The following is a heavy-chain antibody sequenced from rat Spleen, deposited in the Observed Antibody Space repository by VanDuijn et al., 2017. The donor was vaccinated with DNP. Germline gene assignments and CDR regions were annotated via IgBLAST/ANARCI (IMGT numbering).Heavy chain of an antibody. J-gene: IGHJ2*01. CDR1: GFTFSDYN. D-gene: IGHD1-11*01. CDR2: ISYDGSST. V-gene: IGHV5-7*01. Sequence: EVQLVESGGGLVQPGRSLKLSCAASGFTFSDYNMAWVRQAPKKGLEWVASISYDGSSTYYRDSVKGRFTISRDNAKSTLYLQMDSLRSEDTATYYCATGGFDYWGQGVMVTVS. CDR3: ATGGFDY.